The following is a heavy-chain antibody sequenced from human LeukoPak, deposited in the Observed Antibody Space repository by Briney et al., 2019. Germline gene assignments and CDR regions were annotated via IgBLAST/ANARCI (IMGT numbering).Heavy chain of an antibody. CDR3: ARPYYYDSRIDP. CDR1: GGSISSGDYY. CDR2: MYYSGST. J-gene: IGHJ5*02. D-gene: IGHD3-22*01. V-gene: IGHV4-30-4*01. Sequence: PSETLSLTCTVSGGSISSGDYYWSWIRQPPGKGLEWIAYMYYSGSTYYNPSLKSRVTMSADTSKNQLSLKLSSVTAADTAVYYCARPYYYDSRIDPWGQRILVTVSS.